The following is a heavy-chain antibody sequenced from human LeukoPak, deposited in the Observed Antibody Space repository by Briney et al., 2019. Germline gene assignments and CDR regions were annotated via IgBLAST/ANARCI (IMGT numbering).Heavy chain of an antibody. D-gene: IGHD3-10*01. J-gene: IGHJ4*02. CDR3: AKAEGSGNQPFDY. CDR2: ISAGGGTT. Sequence: PGGSLRLSCAASGFTFSSYAMSWVRQAPGKGLEWVSHISAGGGTTYYADSVQGRFTISRDNSKNTLYLQMYSLRAEDTAVYYCAKAEGSGNQPFDYWGQGTLVTVSS. V-gene: IGHV3-23*01. CDR1: GFTFSSYA.